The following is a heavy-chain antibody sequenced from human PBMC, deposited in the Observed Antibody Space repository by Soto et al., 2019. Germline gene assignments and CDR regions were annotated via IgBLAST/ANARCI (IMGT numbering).Heavy chain of an antibody. CDR3: THSFHLLLDY. CDR2: IYGDDDK. D-gene: IGHD2-2*01. V-gene: IGHV2-5*02. J-gene: IGHJ4*02. CDR1: GFSLSISGVG. Sequence: QITLKESGPALVKPTQTLTLTCTFSGFSLSISGVGVSWIRQPPGKAPEWLALIYGDDDKFYSPSLNTRLTITNATSKNQVVLSMTNMEPVDTATYDGTHSFHLLLDYWGQGTLVTVSS.